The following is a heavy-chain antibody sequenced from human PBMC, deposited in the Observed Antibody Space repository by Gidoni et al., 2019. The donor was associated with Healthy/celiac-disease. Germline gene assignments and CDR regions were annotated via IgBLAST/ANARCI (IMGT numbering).Heavy chain of an antibody. CDR1: GGTFSSYA. V-gene: IGHV1-69*01. J-gene: IGHJ4*02. CDR2: IIPIFGTA. D-gene: IGHD3-16*01. CDR3: ARGGGHAESVRYYFDY. Sequence: QVQLVQSGAEVKKPGSSVKVSCKASGGTFSSYAISWVRQAPGQGLEWLGGIIPIFGTANYAHKFQGRVTITADESTSTAYMELSSLGSEDTAVYYCARGGGHAESVRYYFDYWGQGTLVTVSS.